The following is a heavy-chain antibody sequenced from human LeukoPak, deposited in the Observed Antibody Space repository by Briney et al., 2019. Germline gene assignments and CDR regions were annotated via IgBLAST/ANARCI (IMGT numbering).Heavy chain of an antibody. Sequence: SETLSLTCTVSGGSISSSSYYWGWIRQPPGKGLEWIGGIYYSGSTYYNPSLKSRVTISVDTSKNQFSLKLSSVTAADTAVYYCARDPSLRGGDFAFDIWGQGTMVTVSS. CDR2: IYYSGST. J-gene: IGHJ3*02. V-gene: IGHV4-39*07. CDR1: GGSISSSSYY. D-gene: IGHD2-21*02. CDR3: ARDPSLRGGDFAFDI.